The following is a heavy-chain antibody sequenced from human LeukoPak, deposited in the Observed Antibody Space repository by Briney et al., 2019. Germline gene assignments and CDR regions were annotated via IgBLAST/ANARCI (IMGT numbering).Heavy chain of an antibody. CDR1: GCTFSSYA. D-gene: IGHD3-10*01. J-gene: IGHJ4*02. V-gene: IGHV3-23*01. CDR3: AKDRFGNKGYFDY. Sequence: GWALRLSCAASGCTFSSYAMSLVRQAPGKGLEGVSVISGSVSRTSQVDSVEGRLPISRDNSKNTLYLQMNSLRAEDPAVYYCAKDRFGNKGYFDYWGQGTLVTVPS. CDR2: ISGSVSRT.